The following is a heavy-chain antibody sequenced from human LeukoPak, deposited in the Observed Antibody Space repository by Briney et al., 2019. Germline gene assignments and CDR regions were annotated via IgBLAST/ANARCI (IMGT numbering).Heavy chain of an antibody. V-gene: IGHV3-7*03. D-gene: IGHD1-26*01. J-gene: IGHJ3*02. CDR1: GFALSSYW. CDR2: IKQDGSEK. CDR3: ARGGSYLSAFDI. Sequence: PGGSLRLSCAASGFALSSYWMSWVRQAPGKGLEWVANIKQDGSEKHYVDSVKGRFTISRDNSKNTLYLQMNSLRAEDTAVYYCARGGSYLSAFDIWGQGTMVTVSS.